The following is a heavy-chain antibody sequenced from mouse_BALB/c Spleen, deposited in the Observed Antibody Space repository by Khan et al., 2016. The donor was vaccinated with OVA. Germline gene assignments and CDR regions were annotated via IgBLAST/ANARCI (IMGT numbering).Heavy chain of an antibody. Sequence: QVQLQQSGAELARPGASVKLSCKASGYSFTNYWMQWVKQRPGQGLEWIGTTNTGNGDTRYTQNFKGKATLTADKSSNQAYMQLSSLASEDSAVYYCARGGITTEYFDYWGLGTTLTVSS. CDR3: ARGGITTEYFDY. J-gene: IGHJ2*01. V-gene: IGHV1-87*01. CDR2: TNTGNGDT. CDR1: GYSFTNYW. D-gene: IGHD1-1*01.